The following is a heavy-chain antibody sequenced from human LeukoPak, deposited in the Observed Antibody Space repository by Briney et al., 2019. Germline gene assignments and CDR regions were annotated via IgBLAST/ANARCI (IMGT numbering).Heavy chain of an antibody. Sequence: PSETLSLXCTVSGGSISSGDYYWNWIRQPPGKGQEWIGYIYYTGSTYYNPSLKSRVTMSIDTSKNQFSLKLSSVTAADTAVYYCARDSTGYDYFDSWGQGALVTVSS. V-gene: IGHV4-30-4*08. J-gene: IGHJ4*02. CDR2: IYYTGST. D-gene: IGHD5-12*01. CDR3: ARDSTGYDYFDS. CDR1: GGSISSGDYY.